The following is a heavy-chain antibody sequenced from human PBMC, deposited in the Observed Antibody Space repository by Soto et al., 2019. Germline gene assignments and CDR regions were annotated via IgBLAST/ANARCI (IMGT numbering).Heavy chain of an antibody. CDR3: ARLGVTSIATRYYYYGMDV. CDR1: GFTVSSNY. J-gene: IGHJ6*02. CDR2: IYSGDST. Sequence: EVQLVESGGGLIQPGGSLRLSCVASGFTVSSNYMTWVRQAPGKGLEWVSVIYSGDSTDYADSVKGRFTISRDNSKNTLSLKMNSLRAEDTAVYYWARLGVTSIATRYYYYGMDVWGQGTTVTVSS. V-gene: IGHV3-53*01. D-gene: IGHD6-6*01.